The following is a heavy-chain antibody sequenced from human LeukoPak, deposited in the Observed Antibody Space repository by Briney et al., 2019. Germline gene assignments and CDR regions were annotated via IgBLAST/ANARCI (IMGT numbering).Heavy chain of an antibody. CDR1: GFTFSSYA. D-gene: IGHD3-10*01. Sequence: GGPLRLSCAASGFTFSSYAMSWVRQAPGKGLEWVSAISGSGGSTYYADSVKGRFTISRDNSKNTLYLQMNSLRAEDTAVYYCAKDYGSGSYYPPGRWGQGTLVTVSS. V-gene: IGHV3-23*01. CDR3: AKDYGSGSYYPPGR. CDR2: ISGSGGST. J-gene: IGHJ4*02.